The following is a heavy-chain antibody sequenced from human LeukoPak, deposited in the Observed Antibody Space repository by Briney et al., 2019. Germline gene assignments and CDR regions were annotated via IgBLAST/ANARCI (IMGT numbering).Heavy chain of an antibody. CDR1: GNYW. CDR3: VSFYETH. J-gene: IGHJ4*02. Sequence: GGSLRLSCAASGNYWMHWVRQAPGKGLVWVSHINSDGSWTSYADSVKGRFTISKDNAKNTVYLQMNNLRAEDTAVYYCVSFYETHWGRGALVTVSS. CDR2: INSDGSWT. V-gene: IGHV3-74*01. D-gene: IGHD2-2*01.